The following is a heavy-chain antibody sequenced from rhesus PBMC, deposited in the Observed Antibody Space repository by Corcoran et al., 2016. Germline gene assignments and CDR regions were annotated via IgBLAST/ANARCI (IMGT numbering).Heavy chain of an antibody. J-gene: IGHJ4*01. CDR1: GGSIGRNY. CDR3: ARDRFDY. V-gene: IGHV4-173*01. Sequence: VQLQESGAGLVKPSVPLSLTCAVSGGSIGRNYWICVRQPPGKGLEWIGRISGSGGSTDYNPSLKSRVTSSTDTSNNQFSLKRSSVTAADTAVYYCARDRFDYWGQGVLVTVSS. CDR2: ISGSGGST.